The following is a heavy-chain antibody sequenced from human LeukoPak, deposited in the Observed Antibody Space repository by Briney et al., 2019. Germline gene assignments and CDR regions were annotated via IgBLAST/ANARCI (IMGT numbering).Heavy chain of an antibody. V-gene: IGHV4-38-2*01. CDR1: GYSISSGYY. D-gene: IGHD3-3*01. CDR3: ATGSGFGVVISNYFDY. J-gene: IGHJ4*02. Sequence: KPSETLALTCAVSGYSISSGYYWGWIRQHPGKGLEWFGSIYHSGSTYYNPSLKSRVTISVDTSKNQFSLKLSSVTAADTAVYYCATGSGFGVVISNYFDYWGQGTLVTVSS. CDR2: IYHSGST.